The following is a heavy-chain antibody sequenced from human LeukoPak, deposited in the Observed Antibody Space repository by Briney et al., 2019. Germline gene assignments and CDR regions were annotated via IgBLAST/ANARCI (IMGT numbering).Heavy chain of an antibody. CDR3: AKDVKAFGESFDY. D-gene: IGHD3-10*01. Sequence: GGSLRLSCAASGFTFSSYAMSWVRQAPRKGLEWVSAISGSGGDTYYADSVKGRFTISRDNSKNTVYLQMNSLRAEETAVYYCAKDVKAFGESFDYWGQGTLATVSS. V-gene: IGHV3-23*01. CDR2: ISGSGGDT. J-gene: IGHJ4*02. CDR1: GFTFSSYA.